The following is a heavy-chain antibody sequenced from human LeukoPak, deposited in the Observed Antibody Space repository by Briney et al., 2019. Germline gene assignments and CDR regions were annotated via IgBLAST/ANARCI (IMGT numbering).Heavy chain of an antibody. CDR1: GFTLEDYG. D-gene: IGHD6-19*01. CDR3: AKAPLTIAVAGTYAFDI. Sequence: GGSLRLSCVASGFTLEDYGMSWVRQAPGKGLEWVSGINWNGGSTGYADSVKGRFTISRDNAKNSLYLQMNSLRAEDTALYYCAKAPLTIAVAGTYAFDIWGQGTMVTVSS. CDR2: INWNGGST. V-gene: IGHV3-20*04. J-gene: IGHJ3*02.